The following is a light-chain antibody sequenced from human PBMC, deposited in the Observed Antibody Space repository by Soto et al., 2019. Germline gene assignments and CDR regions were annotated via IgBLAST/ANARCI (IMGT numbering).Light chain of an antibody. J-gene: IGLJ3*02. Sequence: QAVVTQEPSFSVSPGGTVTLTCGLGSGSVSTNNYPSWYQQTPGQPPRTLMYSTDTRSSGVPDRFSGSILGNKAALTITGAQADDECDYYCVLYMGSGLRVFGGGTKVTVL. CDR1: SGSVSTNNY. V-gene: IGLV8-61*01. CDR3: VLYMGSGLRV. CDR2: STD.